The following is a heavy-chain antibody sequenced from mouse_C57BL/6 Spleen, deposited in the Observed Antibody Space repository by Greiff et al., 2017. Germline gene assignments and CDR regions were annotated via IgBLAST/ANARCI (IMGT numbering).Heavy chain of an antibody. CDR2: IHPNSGST. D-gene: IGHD2-5*01. CDR3: ASSYYSNYGWFAD. CDR1: GYTFTSYW. V-gene: IGHV1-64*01. Sequence: QVQLQQPGAELVKPGASVKLSCKASGYTFTSYWMHWVKQRPGQGLEWIGMIHPNSGSTNYNEKFKSKATLTVDKSSSTAYMQLSSLTSEDSAVYYCASSYYSNYGWFADWGQGTLVTVSA. J-gene: IGHJ3*01.